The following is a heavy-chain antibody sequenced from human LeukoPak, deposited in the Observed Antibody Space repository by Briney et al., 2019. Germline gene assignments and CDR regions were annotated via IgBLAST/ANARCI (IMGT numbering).Heavy chain of an antibody. D-gene: IGHD3-16*01. CDR2: IKEDGSGK. J-gene: IGHJ4*02. CDR1: GFTFSSYW. CDR3: ARHIPRGNNYFDY. V-gene: IGHV3-7*01. Sequence: GGSLRLSCAASGFTFSSYWMTWVRQAPGKGLEWVANIKEDGSGKYYVDSVKGRFTISRDNAKNSLYLQMNSLRAEDTAMYYCARHIPRGNNYFDYWGQGSLVTVSS.